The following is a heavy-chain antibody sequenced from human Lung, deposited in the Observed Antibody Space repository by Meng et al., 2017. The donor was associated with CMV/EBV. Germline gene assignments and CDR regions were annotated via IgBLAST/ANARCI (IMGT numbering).Heavy chain of an antibody. CDR3: ARDAYGVIDSYYCEY. V-gene: IGHV3-48*03. J-gene: IGHJ4*01. Sequence: GESLKISCAASGFTFSGYEMNWVRQAPGKGLEWVSYISYTGNTISYADSVKGRFTISRDNAKNSLFLQMNSLRAEDTAIYYCARDAYGVIDSYYCEYWGKGTXVTVSS. CDR1: GFTFSGYE. CDR2: ISYTGNTI. D-gene: IGHD4-17*01.